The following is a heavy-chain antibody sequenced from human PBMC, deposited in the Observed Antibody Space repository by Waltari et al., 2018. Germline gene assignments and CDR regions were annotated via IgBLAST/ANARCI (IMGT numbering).Heavy chain of an antibody. CDR2: INAGNGNT. CDR1: GFTFTSSA. CDR3: ARGNTAMGRREVDV. D-gene: IGHD5-18*01. J-gene: IGHJ6*02. Sequence: QMQLLHSGPEVKKPVTSVKVSCKASGFTFTSSAVQWVRQARGQRLEWIGWINAGNGNTKYSQKFQGRGTITRDTYASTAYMELSSLRSEDTAVYYCARGNTAMGRREVDVWGQGTTVTVSS. V-gene: IGHV1-58*01.